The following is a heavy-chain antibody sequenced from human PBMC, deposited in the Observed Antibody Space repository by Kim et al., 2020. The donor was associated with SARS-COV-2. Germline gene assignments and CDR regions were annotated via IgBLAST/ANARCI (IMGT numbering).Heavy chain of an antibody. CDR2: ISYDGSNK. V-gene: IGHV3-30*18. D-gene: IGHD5-12*01. CDR1: GFTFSSYG. Sequence: GGSLRLSCAASGFTFSSYGMHWVRQAPGKGLEWVTVISYDGSNKYYADSVKGRFTISRDDSKNTLHLQMNSLRPEDTAVYHCAKEQSWGSGYNGFDLWGQETMVTVSS. J-gene: IGHJ3*01. CDR3: AKEQSWGSGYNGFDL.